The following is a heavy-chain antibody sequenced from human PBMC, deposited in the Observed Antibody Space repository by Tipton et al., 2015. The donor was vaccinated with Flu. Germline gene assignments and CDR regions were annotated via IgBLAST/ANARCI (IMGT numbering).Heavy chain of an antibody. Sequence: CAASGFPFRNTWMSWVRQAPGKGLEWVGRIKTKTDGGTIDYAAPVKGRFTISRDDPSNTVYLQMDSLKTEDTAIYYCVTGLGLTNLDYWGQGTLVTVSS. D-gene: IGHD2-8*01. V-gene: IGHV3-15*01. CDR3: VTGLGLTNLDY. J-gene: IGHJ4*02. CDR1: GFPFRNTW. CDR2: IKTKTDGGTI.